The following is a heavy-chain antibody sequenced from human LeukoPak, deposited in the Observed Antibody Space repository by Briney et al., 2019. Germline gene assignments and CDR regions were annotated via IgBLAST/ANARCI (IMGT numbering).Heavy chain of an antibody. D-gene: IGHD5-18*01. CDR2: IYTSGST. J-gene: IGHJ5*02. CDR3: TAMVTVWFDP. V-gene: IGHV4-4*07. CDR1: GGSISSYY. Sequence: SETLSLTCTVSGGSISSYYWNWIRQPAGKGLEWIGRIYTSGSTDYNPSLKSRVTMSVDTSKNQFSLKLSSVTAADTAVYSDTAMVTVWFDPWGQGTLVTVSS.